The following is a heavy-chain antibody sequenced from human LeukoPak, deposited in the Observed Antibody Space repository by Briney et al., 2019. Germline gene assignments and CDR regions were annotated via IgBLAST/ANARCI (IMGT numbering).Heavy chain of an antibody. D-gene: IGHD3-22*01. V-gene: IGHV4-38-2*02. J-gene: IGHJ4*02. CDR1: GVSISSGYY. CDR3: ARIDPRITMIAVAVGYLDY. CDR2: IYHSGST. Sequence: PSETLSLTCTVSGVSISSGYYWGWIRQPPGKGLEWIGSIYHSGSTYYNPSLKSRVTISVDTSKNQFSLKLSSVTAADTAVYYCARIDPRITMIAVAVGYLDYWGQGTLVTVSS.